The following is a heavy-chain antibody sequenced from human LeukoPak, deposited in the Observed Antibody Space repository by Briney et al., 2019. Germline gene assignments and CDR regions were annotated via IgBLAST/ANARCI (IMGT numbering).Heavy chain of an antibody. D-gene: IGHD2-15*01. V-gene: IGHV3-23*01. Sequence: SGGSLRLSCAASGFTFSSFAMSWVRQAPGKGLELVSAISGSGGSTYYADSVKGRFTISRDNSKNTLYLQMNSLRAEDTAVYYCALTGHCSGGSCYSGWFDPWGQGTLVTVSS. CDR1: GFTFSSFA. CDR3: ALTGHCSGGSCYSGWFDP. J-gene: IGHJ5*02. CDR2: ISGSGGST.